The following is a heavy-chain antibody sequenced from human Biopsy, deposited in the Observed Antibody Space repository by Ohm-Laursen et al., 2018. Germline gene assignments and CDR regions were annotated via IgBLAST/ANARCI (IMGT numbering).Heavy chain of an antibody. CDR1: GVYISDYY. Sequence: PGTLSLTCGISGVYISDYYWSWIRQTSGTGLAWIGHIFDDGATNYSPSPSLQGRVTLSIDTSENTFSLTLTSLTRADTGVYYCARVRGSGFFAFDIWGRGTTVSVSS. J-gene: IGHJ3*02. CDR2: IFDDGAT. V-gene: IGHV4-59*01. CDR3: ARVRGSGFFAFDI. D-gene: IGHD3-3*01.